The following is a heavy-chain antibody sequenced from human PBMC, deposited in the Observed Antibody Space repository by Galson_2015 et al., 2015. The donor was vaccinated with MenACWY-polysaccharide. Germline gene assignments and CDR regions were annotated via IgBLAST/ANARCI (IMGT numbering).Heavy chain of an antibody. V-gene: IGHV3-33*01. CDR1: GFTFSSYG. CDR3: ARDRTYTHYLDY. D-gene: IGHD1-1*01. CDR2: IWSDGSNE. J-gene: IGHJ4*02. Sequence: LRLSCAASGFTFSSYGMHWVRQAPGKGLGWVAVIWSDGSNEYYADSVKGRFTVSRDNSKNTLYLQMNSLRTEDAAVYYCARDRTYTHYLDYWGQGTLFTVSS.